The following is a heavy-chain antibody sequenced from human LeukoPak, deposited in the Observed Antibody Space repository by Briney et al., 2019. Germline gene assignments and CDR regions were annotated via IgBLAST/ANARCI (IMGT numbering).Heavy chain of an antibody. D-gene: IGHD1-26*01. Sequence: GGSLRLSCAASGFTFSSYWMSWVRQAPGKGLEWVANIKQDGSEKYYVDPVKGRFTISRDNAKNSLYLQMNSLRAEDTAVYYCARPRGSYSLHDAFDIWGQGTMVTVSS. V-gene: IGHV3-7*01. CDR2: IKQDGSEK. J-gene: IGHJ3*02. CDR3: ARPRGSYSLHDAFDI. CDR1: GFTFSSYW.